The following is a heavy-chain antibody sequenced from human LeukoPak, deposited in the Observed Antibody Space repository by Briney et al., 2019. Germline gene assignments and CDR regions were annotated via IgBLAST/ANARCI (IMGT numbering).Heavy chain of an antibody. CDR3: ARRRERAGYSSSWFI. CDR2: INHSGST. J-gene: IGHJ4*02. D-gene: IGHD6-13*01. CDR1: GGSFSGYY. V-gene: IGHV4-34*01. Sequence: PSETLSLTCAVYGGSFSGYYWSWIRQPPGRGLEWIGEINHSGSTNYNPSLKSRVTISVDASKNQFSLKLSSVTAADTAVYYCARRRERAGYSSSWFIWGQGTLVTVSS.